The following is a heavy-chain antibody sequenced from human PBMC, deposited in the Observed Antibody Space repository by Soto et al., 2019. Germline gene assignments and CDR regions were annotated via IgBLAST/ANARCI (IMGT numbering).Heavy chain of an antibody. CDR3: AKDLLPNTVTTCGS. CDR2: ISSDGNNK. Sequence: QVQLVESGGGAVQPGRSLRLSCAASGFTLVGIAIHWARQAPGKGREWVAVISSDGNNKYYADSVKGRFTISRDNFNNILYLQMSSLRAEDTAVYYCAKDLLPNTVTTCGSWGQGTLVTVSS. CDR1: GFTLVGIA. D-gene: IGHD4-17*01. J-gene: IGHJ5*02. V-gene: IGHV3-30*18.